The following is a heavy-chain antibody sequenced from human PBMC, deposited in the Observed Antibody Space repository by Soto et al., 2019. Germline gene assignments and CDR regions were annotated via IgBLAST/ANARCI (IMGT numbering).Heavy chain of an antibody. CDR1: GFSLSTSGVG. J-gene: IGHJ4*02. V-gene: IGHV2-5*02. CDR2: IYWDDDK. CDR3: ALSSTMVRGDSTDY. D-gene: IGHD3-10*01. Sequence: QITLKESGPTLVKPTQTLTLTCTFSGFSLSTSGVGVGWIRQPPGKALEWLALIYWDDDKRYSPSLKSRLTITKDTYKHQVVLTMTNMDPVDTATYYCALSSTMVRGDSTDYWGQGTLVTVSS.